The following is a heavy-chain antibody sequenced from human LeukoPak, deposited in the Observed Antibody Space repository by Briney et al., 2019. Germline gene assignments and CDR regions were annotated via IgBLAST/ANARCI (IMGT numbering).Heavy chain of an antibody. V-gene: IGHV1-18*01. Sequence: ASVTVSCKASGYTFTSYGISWVRQAPGQGLEWMGWISAYNGNTNFAQKLQGRVTMTTDTSTSTAYMDLRSLRSDDTAVYCCARDQAATNTQVRFCLDWGQGTLVTVSS. D-gene: IGHD3-9*01. CDR2: ISAYNGNT. J-gene: IGHJ4*02. CDR3: ARDQAATNTQVRFCLD. CDR1: GYTFTSYG.